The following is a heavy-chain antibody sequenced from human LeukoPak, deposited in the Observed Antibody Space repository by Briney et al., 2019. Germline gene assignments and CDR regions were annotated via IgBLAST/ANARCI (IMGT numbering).Heavy chain of an antibody. D-gene: IGHD5-18*01. Sequence: PGGSLRLSCAASGFTFSSYGTTWVRQAPGKGLEWVSGISGSGGSTYYADSVKGRFTISRDNSKNTLYLQMNNLRPEDTAVYYCAKGVGGYSYGVFDYWGQGTLVTVSS. V-gene: IGHV3-23*01. CDR1: GFTFSSYG. CDR3: AKGVGGYSYGVFDY. CDR2: ISGSGGST. J-gene: IGHJ4*02.